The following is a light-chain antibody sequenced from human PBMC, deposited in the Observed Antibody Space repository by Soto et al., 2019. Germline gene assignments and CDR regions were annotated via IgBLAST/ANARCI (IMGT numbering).Light chain of an antibody. J-gene: IGLJ1*01. CDR3: ATWDDSLNGYV. Sequence: QSVLTQPPSASESPGQRVTSSCSGSSSNVGSNAVNWYQQLPCTAPTLLIYSNNERLSGVPDRFSGSKSGTSASLAISGLQSEDEADYYCATWDDSLNGYVFGTGTKVTVL. CDR2: SNN. CDR1: SSNVGSNA. V-gene: IGLV1-44*01.